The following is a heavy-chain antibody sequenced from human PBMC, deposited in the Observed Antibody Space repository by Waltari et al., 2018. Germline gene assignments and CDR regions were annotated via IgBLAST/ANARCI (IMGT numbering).Heavy chain of an antibody. CDR1: GFIFSDFY. Sequence: EVQLVESGGGLVQPVGSLRLSCSASGFIFSDFYMSWVRQAPGKGLGWEANIKQDGSETYYLDSVKGRFTISKDDVGNSLSLQMNNLRVEDTAVYYCARDMTVSQSDGFDLWGQGTMVTVS. CDR3: ARDMTVSQSDGFDL. D-gene: IGHD4-4*01. V-gene: IGHV3-7*01. J-gene: IGHJ3*01. CDR2: IKQDGSET.